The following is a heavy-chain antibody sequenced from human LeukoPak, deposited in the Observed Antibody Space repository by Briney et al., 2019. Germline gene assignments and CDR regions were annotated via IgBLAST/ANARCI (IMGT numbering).Heavy chain of an antibody. CDR2: INHSGST. J-gene: IGHJ4*02. Sequence: SETLSLICAVYGGSFSGYYWSWIRQPPGKGLEWIGKINHSGSTYYNPSLESRVTISVDTSKNQFSLKLGSVTAADTAVYYCAREVRFLEWYDYWGQGTLVTVSS. CDR3: AREVRFLEWYDY. CDR1: GGSFSGYY. V-gene: IGHV4-34*01. D-gene: IGHD3-3*01.